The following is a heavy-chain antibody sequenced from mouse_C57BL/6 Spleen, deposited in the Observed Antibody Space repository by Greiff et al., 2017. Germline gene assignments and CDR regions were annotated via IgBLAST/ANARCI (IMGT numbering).Heavy chain of an antibody. J-gene: IGHJ4*01. CDR2: IYPRSGNT. D-gene: IGHD1-1*01. Sequence: VQLVESGAELARPGASVKLSCKASGYTFTSYGISWVKQRTGQGLEWIGEIYPRSGNTYYNEKFKGKATLTADKSSSTAYMELRSLTSEDAAVYFCARWLTTVVGKNYAMDYWGQGTSVTVSS. CDR3: ARWLTTVVGKNYAMDY. V-gene: IGHV1-81*01. CDR1: GYTFTSYG.